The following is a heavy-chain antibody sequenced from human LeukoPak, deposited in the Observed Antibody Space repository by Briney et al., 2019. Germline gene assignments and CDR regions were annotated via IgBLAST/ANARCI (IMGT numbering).Heavy chain of an antibody. CDR3: AKDQTMVRGVIDN. V-gene: IGHV3-23*01. CDR2: ISGSGGST. CDR1: GFSFSSYA. Sequence: GGSLRLSCAASGFSFSSYAMSWVRQAPGKGLEWVSAISGSGGSTYYADSVKGRFAISRDNSKNTLYLQMNSLRAEDTAVYYCAKDQTMVRGVIDNWGQGTLVTVSS. D-gene: IGHD3-10*01. J-gene: IGHJ4*02.